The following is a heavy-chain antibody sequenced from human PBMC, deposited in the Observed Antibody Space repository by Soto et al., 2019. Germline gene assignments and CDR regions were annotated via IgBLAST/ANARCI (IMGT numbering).Heavy chain of an antibody. CDR3: ARSLFLASTDTEPFDY. V-gene: IGHV3-23*01. CDR1: RFTFXSYA. Sequence: EVQLLESXXXXVQPGGSLVLSCAASRFTFXSYAMSWVRQAPGKGLEWVSSISGGGNDAYYADSVKGRFTISRDNSQNTLYLQMSSLRADDTAVYYCARSLFLASTDTEPFDYWGQGALVTVSS. J-gene: IGHJ4*02. CDR2: ISGGGNDA. D-gene: IGHD3-3*02.